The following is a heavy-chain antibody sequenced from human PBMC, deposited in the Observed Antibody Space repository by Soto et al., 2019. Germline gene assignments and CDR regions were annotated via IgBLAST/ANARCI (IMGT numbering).Heavy chain of an antibody. CDR1: GDSVSSNSAA. CDR3: ARDRVYCSGGSCYVDYYYGMDV. J-gene: IGHJ6*02. CDR2: TYYRSKWYN. V-gene: IGHV6-1*01. Sequence: SQTLSLTCAISGDSVSSNSAAWNWIRQSPSRGLEWLGRTYYRSKWYNDYAVSLKSRITINPDTSKNQFSLQLNSVTPEDTAVYYCARDRVYCSGGSCYVDYYYGMDVWGQGTTVTVSS. D-gene: IGHD2-15*01.